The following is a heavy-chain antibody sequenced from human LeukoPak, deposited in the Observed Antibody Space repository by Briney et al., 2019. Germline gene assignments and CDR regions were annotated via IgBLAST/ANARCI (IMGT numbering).Heavy chain of an antibody. CDR3: ARVKDPTSSAEKDYFDY. J-gene: IGHJ4*02. CDR2: IYYSGST. V-gene: IGHV4-39*07. D-gene: IGHD3-22*01. CDR1: GGSISSSSYY. Sequence: PSETLSLTCTVSGGSISSSSYYWGWIRQPPGKGLEWIGSIYYSGSTYYNPSLKSRATISVDTSKNQFSLKLSSVTAADTAVYYCARVKDPTSSAEKDYFDYWGQGTLVTVSS.